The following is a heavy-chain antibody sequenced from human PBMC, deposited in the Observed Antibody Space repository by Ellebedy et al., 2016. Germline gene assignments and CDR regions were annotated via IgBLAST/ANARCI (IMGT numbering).Heavy chain of an antibody. V-gene: IGHV4-31*03. CDR2: IFYSGTT. D-gene: IGHD3-22*01. Sequence: SETLSLXXTVSGGSISSGGSYWSWIRQHPGKGLEWIGYIFYSGTTYYNPSLKSRVIILVDTSKNQFSLKLSSVTAADTAVYYCARGYYYDSSGYYYVAFDIWGQGTMVTVSS. CDR1: GGSISSGGSY. J-gene: IGHJ3*02. CDR3: ARGYYYDSSGYYYVAFDI.